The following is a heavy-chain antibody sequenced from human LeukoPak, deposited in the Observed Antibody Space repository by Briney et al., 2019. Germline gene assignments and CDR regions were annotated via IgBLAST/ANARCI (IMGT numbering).Heavy chain of an antibody. J-gene: IGHJ4*02. D-gene: IGHD3-10*01. CDR3: VYSVGGTSCGSETRRYSFHY. Sequence: ESGPTLVNPTQTLTLTCTFSGFSLTTTGMGVSWIRQPPGKPLEFLSTVYWDGDRRHSPSLRNRLTITSDTSRNQVVLRMSNMDPVDTATYFCVYSVGGTSCGSETRRYSFHYWGQGTVVTVSS. CDR1: GFSLTTTGMG. CDR2: VYWDGDR. V-gene: IGHV2-5*02.